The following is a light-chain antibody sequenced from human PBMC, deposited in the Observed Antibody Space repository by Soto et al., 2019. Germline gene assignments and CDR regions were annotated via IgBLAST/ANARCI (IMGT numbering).Light chain of an antibody. J-gene: IGKJ3*01. CDR2: DTP. CDR3: QQRTNWLRSFT. V-gene: IGKV3-11*01. Sequence: EIVLTQSPATLSLSPGERATLSCRASQSVSSYLAWYQQKPGQAPRLLIYDTPKRATGIPARFSGSASGTDFTLTISSREPEDFAVYYCQQRTNWLRSFTFVPGTKVDIK. CDR1: QSVSSY.